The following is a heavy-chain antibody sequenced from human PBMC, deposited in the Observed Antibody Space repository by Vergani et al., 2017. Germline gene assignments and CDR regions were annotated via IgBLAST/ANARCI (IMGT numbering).Heavy chain of an antibody. Sequence: QVQLQESGPGLVKPSETLSLTCAVSGYSISSGYYWGWIRQPPGKGLEWIGYIYYSGSTYYNPSLKSRVTISVDTSKNQFSLKLSSVTAADTAVYYCWRPAAGSGDGDYWGQGTLVTVSS. D-gene: IGHD6-13*01. CDR2: IYYSGST. J-gene: IGHJ4*02. CDR3: WRPAAGSGDGDY. CDR1: GYSISSGYY. V-gene: IGHV4-38-2*01.